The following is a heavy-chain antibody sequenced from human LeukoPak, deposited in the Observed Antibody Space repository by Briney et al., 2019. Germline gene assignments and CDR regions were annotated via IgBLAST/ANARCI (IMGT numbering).Heavy chain of an antibody. CDR1: GGTFSSYA. V-gene: IGHV1-69*04. CDR2: IIPILGIA. CDR3: ARAPDCSGGSCYSYAFDI. D-gene: IGHD2-15*01. Sequence: SVKVTCKASGGTFSSYAISWVRQAPGQGLEWMGRIIPILGIANYAQKFKGRVTITADKSTSTAYMGLSSLRSEDTAVYYCARAPDCSGGSCYSYAFDIWGQGTMVTVSS. J-gene: IGHJ3*02.